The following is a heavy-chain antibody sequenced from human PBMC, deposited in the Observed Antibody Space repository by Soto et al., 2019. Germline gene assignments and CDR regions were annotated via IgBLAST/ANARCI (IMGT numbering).Heavy chain of an antibody. CDR3: ARDRYSYYDFWSGSLPYYYFGMDV. V-gene: IGHV3-7*01. J-gene: IGHJ6*02. CDR2: IKQDGSEK. Sequence: GGSLRLSCAPSGCTCSSYWMSWFRQATGKGLEWVANIKQDGSEKYYVDSVKGRFTISRGNAKNSLSLQVNSLRAEDTAVYYCARDRYSYYDFWSGSLPYYYFGMDVWGQGTTLTVSS. CDR1: GCTCSSYW. D-gene: IGHD3-3*01.